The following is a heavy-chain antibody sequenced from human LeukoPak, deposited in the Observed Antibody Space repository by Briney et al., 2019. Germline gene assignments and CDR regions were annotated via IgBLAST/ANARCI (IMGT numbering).Heavy chain of an antibody. D-gene: IGHD6-13*01. V-gene: IGHV4-61*05. CDR1: GGSISSSSYY. CDR2: IYYSGST. CDR3: ARGIAAASERALDI. Sequence: PSETLSLTCTVSGGSISSSSYYWSWIRQPPGKGLEWIGYIYYSGSTNYNPSLKSRVTISVDTSKNQFSLKLTSVTAADTAVYYCARGIAAASERALDIWGQGTTVTVSS. J-gene: IGHJ3*02.